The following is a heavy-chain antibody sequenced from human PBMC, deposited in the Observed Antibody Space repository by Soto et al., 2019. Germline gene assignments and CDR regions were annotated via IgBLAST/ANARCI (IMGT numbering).Heavy chain of an antibody. Sequence: GASVKVSCKASGYTFTSYGISWVRQAPGQGLEWMGWISAYNGNTTYAQKFLGRATMTRDTSTGTLYMELSSLRSEDTAVYYCARGGDIVVATAPLDHWGQGTLVTV. J-gene: IGHJ5*02. V-gene: IGHV1-18*01. CDR2: ISAYNGNT. CDR3: ARGGDIVVATAPLDH. CDR1: GYTFTSYG. D-gene: IGHD2-21*02.